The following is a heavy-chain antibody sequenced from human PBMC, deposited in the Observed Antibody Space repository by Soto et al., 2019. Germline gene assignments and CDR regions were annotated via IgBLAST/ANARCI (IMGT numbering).Heavy chain of an antibody. J-gene: IGHJ4*02. Sequence: GGSLRLSCAASGFTFSSYAMHWVRQAPGKGLEWVAVISYDGSNKYYADSVKGRFTISRDNSKNTLYLQMNSLRAEDTAVYYCARAPTREANWRFYFDYWGQGTLVTVSS. CDR1: GFTFSSYA. V-gene: IGHV3-30*04. D-gene: IGHD7-27*01. CDR3: ARAPTREANWRFYFDY. CDR2: ISYDGSNK.